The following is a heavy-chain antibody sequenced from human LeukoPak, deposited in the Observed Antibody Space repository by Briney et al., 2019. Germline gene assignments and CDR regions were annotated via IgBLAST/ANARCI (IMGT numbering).Heavy chain of an antibody. Sequence: PSETLSLTCTVSGGSISSSSYYWCWIRQPPGKGLEWIGSIYYSGSTYYNPSLKSRVTISVDTSKNQFSLKLSSVTAADTAVYYCARPRHSGYDFGFGYWGQGTLVTVSS. D-gene: IGHD5-12*01. CDR1: GGSISSSSYY. J-gene: IGHJ4*02. V-gene: IGHV4-39*01. CDR3: ARPRHSGYDFGFGY. CDR2: IYYSGST.